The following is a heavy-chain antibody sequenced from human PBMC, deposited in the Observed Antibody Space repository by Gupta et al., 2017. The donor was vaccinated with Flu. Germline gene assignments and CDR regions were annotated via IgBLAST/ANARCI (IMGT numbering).Heavy chain of an antibody. V-gene: IGHV3-33*01. CDR3: ARGPRFLNRRAGFDF. CDR2: IWNDGNNR. CDR1: GFSFSSFG. Sequence: QVHLVESGGGVVQPGRSLKISCAASGFSFSSFGMHWVRQAPGQGLEWIGVIWNDGNNRYYGNSLKGRFTISRDNSKNRVYLEIDRLRVDDTAVYYCARGPRFLNRRAGFDFWGQGTLVTVSS. J-gene: IGHJ4*02.